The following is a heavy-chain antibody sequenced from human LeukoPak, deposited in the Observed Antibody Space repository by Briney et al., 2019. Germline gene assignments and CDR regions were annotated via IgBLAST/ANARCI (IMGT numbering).Heavy chain of an antibody. V-gene: IGHV3-30*18. J-gene: IGHJ6*02. CDR2: ISYDGSNK. D-gene: IGHD3-16*01. CDR1: GFTFSSYG. Sequence: PGRSLRLSCAASGFTFSSYGMHWVRQAPGKGLEWVAVISYDGSNKYYADSAKGRFTISRDTSKNTLYLQMNSMRAEYTAVYYCEKEVMGYYYYGMDVWGQGTTVTASS. CDR3: EKEVMGYYYYGMDV.